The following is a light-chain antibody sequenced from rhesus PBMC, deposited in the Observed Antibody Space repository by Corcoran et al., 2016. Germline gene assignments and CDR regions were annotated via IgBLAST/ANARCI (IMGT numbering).Light chain of an antibody. CDR1: QGISNW. V-gene: IGKV1-33*02. CDR3: QQHNTNPWT. CDR2: AGS. J-gene: IGKJ1*01. Sequence: DIQMTQSPSSLSASVGDRVTITCQASQGISNWLAWYQQKPGKAPKLLIYAGSGLQRGVPSRFSGSGSGTEFPLTISSLQPEDFATYYCQQHNTNPWTFGQGTKVEIK.